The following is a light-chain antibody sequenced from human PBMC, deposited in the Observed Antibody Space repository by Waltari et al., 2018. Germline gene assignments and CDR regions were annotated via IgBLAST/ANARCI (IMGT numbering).Light chain of an antibody. J-gene: IGLJ1*01. Sequence: QSALTQPRSVSGSPGQSVAISCTGTSSDVGGYNYFFWYQQHPGKSPKLLIYDVTKRPSGVPDRFPGSKSCNTASLTISGLQAEDEADYYCCSYGGTYYVFGTGTKVTVL. CDR1: SSDVGGYNY. CDR2: DVT. CDR3: CSYGGTYYV. V-gene: IGLV2-11*01.